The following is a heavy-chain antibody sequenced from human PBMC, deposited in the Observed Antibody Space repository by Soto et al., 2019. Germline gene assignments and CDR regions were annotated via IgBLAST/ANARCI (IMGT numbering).Heavy chain of an antibody. J-gene: IGHJ5*02. V-gene: IGHV1-2*04. Sequence: ASVKVSCKASGYTFTGYYMHWVRQAPGQGLEWMGWINPNSGGTNYAQKFQGWVTMTRDTSISTAYMELSRLRSDDTAVYYCARGGYSGSYFGWFDPWGQGTLVTVS. CDR1: GYTFTGYY. CDR3: ARGGYSGSYFGWFDP. D-gene: IGHD1-26*01. CDR2: INPNSGGT.